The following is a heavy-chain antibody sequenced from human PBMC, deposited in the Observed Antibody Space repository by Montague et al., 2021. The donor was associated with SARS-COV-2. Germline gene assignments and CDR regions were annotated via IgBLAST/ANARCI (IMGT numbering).Heavy chain of an antibody. CDR2: IYYSGST. D-gene: IGHD4-23*01. CDR3: ARLVETYYYYCGMDV. Sequence: SETLSLTCTVSGGSISSSSYYWGWIRQPPGKGLEWIGSIYYSGSTYYNPSLKGRVAISVDTSKNQFSLKLSSVTAADTAVYYCARLVETYYYYCGMDVWGQGTTVTVSS. V-gene: IGHV4-39*01. CDR1: GGSISSSSYY. J-gene: IGHJ6*02.